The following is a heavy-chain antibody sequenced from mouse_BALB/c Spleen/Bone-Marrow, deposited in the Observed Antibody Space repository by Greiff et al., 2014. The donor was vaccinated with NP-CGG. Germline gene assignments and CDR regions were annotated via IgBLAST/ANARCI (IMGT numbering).Heavy chain of an antibody. D-gene: IGHD2-10*02. CDR1: GYTFTSYW. CDR3: TRQYGNYYAMDY. CDR2: IYPSDSYS. Sequence: VQLQQSGAELVRPGASVKVSCKASGYTFTSYWINWVKQRPGQGLEWIGNIYPSDSYSNYNQNFKDKATLTVDKSSSTAYMQLSSRTSEDSAVYYCTRQYGNYYAMDYWGQGTSVTVSS. J-gene: IGHJ4*01. V-gene: IGHV1S126*01.